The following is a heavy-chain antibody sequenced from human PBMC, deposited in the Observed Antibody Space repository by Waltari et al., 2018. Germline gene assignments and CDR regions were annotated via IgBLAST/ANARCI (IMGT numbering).Heavy chain of an antibody. CDR1: GYPISSNYY. Sequence: QVQLQESGPGLVKPSETLSLTCTVSGYPISSNYYWDWIRQTPGKGLEWIGNIYHDGTPAYNPSLKSRVTISVDPSKRQFSLKLSSVTAADTAVYYCARGAYHDFFWGSDPAHNWFGPWGQGTLVTVSS. CDR3: ARGAYHDFFWGSDPAHNWFGP. J-gene: IGHJ5*02. CDR2: IYHDGTP. D-gene: IGHD3-3*01. V-gene: IGHV4-38-2*02.